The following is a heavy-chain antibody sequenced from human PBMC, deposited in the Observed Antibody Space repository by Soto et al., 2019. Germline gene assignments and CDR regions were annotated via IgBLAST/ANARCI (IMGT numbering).Heavy chain of an antibody. V-gene: IGHV4-4*02. J-gene: IGHJ5*02. CDR2: VYHTGDT. CDR1: GGTVASSHW. CDR3: AREIVTAGGNNYFDP. Sequence: QVQLQESGPRLVKPSESLSLTCGVSGGTVASSHWWSWVRQSPGRGLEWIGNVYHTGDTNFNTSLQSRVTFSVDKSNNQFSLRPTSVTAADTAVYFCAREIVTAGGNNYFDPWGPGTLVTVSS. D-gene: IGHD2-21*02.